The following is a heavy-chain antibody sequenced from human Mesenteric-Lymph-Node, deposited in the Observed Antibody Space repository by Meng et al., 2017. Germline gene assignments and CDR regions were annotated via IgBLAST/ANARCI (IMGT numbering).Heavy chain of an antibody. D-gene: IGHD3-10*01. CDR2: ISYDGSDR. CDR1: GFSFSSYW. J-gene: IGHJ4*02. Sequence: GESLKISCAASGFSFSSYWMSWVRQAPGKGLEWVAFISYDGSDRDYADSVKGRLTISRDNSKDTLYLQMNSLRAEDTAVYYCAREGEYYFGSGRYNYIDYWGQGSLVTVSS. CDR3: AREGEYYFGSGRYNYIDY. V-gene: IGHV3-30*03.